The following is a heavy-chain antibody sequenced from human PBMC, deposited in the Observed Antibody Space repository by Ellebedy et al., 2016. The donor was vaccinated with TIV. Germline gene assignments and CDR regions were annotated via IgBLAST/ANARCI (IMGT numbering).Heavy chain of an antibody. D-gene: IGHD3-16*01. J-gene: IGHJ3*02. CDR1: GFSISSNY. CDR3: ATETYNDVDLDVWGIFET. CDR2: IFIDGTT. Sequence: GGSLRLSCVVSGFSISSNYMSWVRQAPGKGLEWVSIIFIDGTTYYADSVRGRFTISRDTSKNTLYIQMDSLRAEDTALYYCATETYNDVDLDVWGIFETWGQGTMVTVSS. V-gene: IGHV3-66*01.